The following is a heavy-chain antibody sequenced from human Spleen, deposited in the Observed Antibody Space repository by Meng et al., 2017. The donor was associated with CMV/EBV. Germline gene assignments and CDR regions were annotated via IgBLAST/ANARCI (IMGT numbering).Heavy chain of an antibody. J-gene: IGHJ3*02. CDR2: IRDTGGST. D-gene: IGHD5-24*01. V-gene: IGHV3-23*01. Sequence: GGSLRLSCAASGFTFSSYAMSWVRQAPGKGLEWVSAIRDTGGSTYYADSVKGRFTISRDTSKNTLYLQVNTLRAEDTAVYYCAREGYGHNDFGAFDIWGQGTMVTVSS. CDR1: GFTFSSYA. CDR3: AREGYGHNDFGAFDI.